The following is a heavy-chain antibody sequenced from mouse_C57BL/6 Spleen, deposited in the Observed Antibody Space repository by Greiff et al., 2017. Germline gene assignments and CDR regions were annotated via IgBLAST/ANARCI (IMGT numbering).Heavy chain of an antibody. CDR2: IRNKANGYTT. J-gene: IGHJ2*01. V-gene: IGHV7-3*01. CDR1: GFTFTDYY. Sequence: EVMLVESGGGLVQPGGSLSLSCAASGFTFTDYYMSWVRQPPGKALEWLGFIRNKANGYTTEYSASVKGRFTISRDNFQSILYLQMNALRAEDSATYYCARYYYGSRYYFDYWGQGTTLTVSS. CDR3: ARYYYGSRYYFDY. D-gene: IGHD1-1*01.